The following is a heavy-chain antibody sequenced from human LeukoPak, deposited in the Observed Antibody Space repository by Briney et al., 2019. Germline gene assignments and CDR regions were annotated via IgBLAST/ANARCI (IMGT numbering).Heavy chain of an antibody. CDR2: IYTSGST. Sequence: PSETLSLTCTVSGNSFGDYYWSWIRQPAGKGLEWIGRIYTSGSTTYNPSLKSRVTISVDTSKNQFSLKLSSVTAADTAVYYCARLNSSSWSFYFDYWGQGTLVTVSS. D-gene: IGHD6-13*01. V-gene: IGHV4-4*07. J-gene: IGHJ4*02. CDR3: ARLNSSSWSFYFDY. CDR1: GNSFGDYY.